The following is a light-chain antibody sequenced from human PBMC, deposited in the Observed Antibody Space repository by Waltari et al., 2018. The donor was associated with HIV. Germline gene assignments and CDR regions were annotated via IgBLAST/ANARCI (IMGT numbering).Light chain of an antibody. CDR3: QAWDSSTVL. J-gene: IGLJ2*01. Sequence: SHELTQPPSVSVSPGQTASITCSGDYLGDKYASWYQQKPGQSPVLVIYQDDKRPSGIPERFSGSNSGNTATLTITGTQAMDEADYYCQAWDSSTVLFGGGTKLTVL. CDR1: YLGDKY. CDR2: QDD. V-gene: IGLV3-1*01.